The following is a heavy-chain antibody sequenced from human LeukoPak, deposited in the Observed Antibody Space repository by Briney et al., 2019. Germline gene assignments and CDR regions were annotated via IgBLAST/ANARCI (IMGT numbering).Heavy chain of an antibody. CDR3: ARTHYYDSSGDNWFDP. CDR1: GYTFTSYD. V-gene: IGHV1-8*01. Sequence: ASVKVSCKASGYTFTSYDINWVRQATGQGLEWMGWMNPNSGHTGYAQKFQGRVTMTRNTSITTAYMELSSLRSEDTAMYYCARTHYYDSSGDNWFDPWGQGTLVTVSS. CDR2: MNPNSGHT. D-gene: IGHD3-22*01. J-gene: IGHJ5*02.